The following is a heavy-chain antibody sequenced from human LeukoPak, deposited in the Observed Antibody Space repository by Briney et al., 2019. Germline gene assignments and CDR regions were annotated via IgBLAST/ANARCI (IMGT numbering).Heavy chain of an antibody. Sequence: GGSLRLSCAASGFTFDDYAMHWVRQAPGKGLEWVSGISWNSGSIGYADSVEGRFTISRDNAKNSLYLQMNSLRAEDTALYYCAKVGGDYYDSSGYYYAARYFDYWGQGTLVTVSS. CDR3: AKVGGDYYDSSGYYYAARYFDY. D-gene: IGHD3-22*01. CDR2: ISWNSGSI. J-gene: IGHJ4*02. CDR1: GFTFDDYA. V-gene: IGHV3-9*01.